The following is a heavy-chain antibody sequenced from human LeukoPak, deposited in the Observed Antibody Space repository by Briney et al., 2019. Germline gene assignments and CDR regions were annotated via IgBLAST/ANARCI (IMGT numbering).Heavy chain of an antibody. D-gene: IGHD3-3*01. V-gene: IGHV1-2*02. Sequence: ASVKVSCKASGYTFTGYYMHWVRQAPGQGLEWMGWINPNSGGTNYAQKFQGRVTMTRDTSISTAYVELSRLRSDDTAVYYCAREESKYYDFWSGYSFDNWFDPWGQGTLVTVSS. CDR2: INPNSGGT. J-gene: IGHJ5*02. CDR3: AREESKYYDFWSGYSFDNWFDP. CDR1: GYTFTGYY.